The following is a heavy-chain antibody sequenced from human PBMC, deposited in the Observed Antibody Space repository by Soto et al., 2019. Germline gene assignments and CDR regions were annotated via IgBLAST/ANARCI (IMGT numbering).Heavy chain of an antibody. CDR1: GFTFSSYG. CDR2: ISYDGSNK. Sequence: QVQLVESGGGVVQPGRSLRLSCAASGFTFSSYGMHWVRQAPGKGLEWVAVISYDGSNKYYADSVKGRFTISRDNSKNTLYLQMNSLRAEDTAVYYCAKDQVYEAAMVTNLDYWGQGTLVTVSS. D-gene: IGHD5-18*01. V-gene: IGHV3-30*18. J-gene: IGHJ4*02. CDR3: AKDQVYEAAMVTNLDY.